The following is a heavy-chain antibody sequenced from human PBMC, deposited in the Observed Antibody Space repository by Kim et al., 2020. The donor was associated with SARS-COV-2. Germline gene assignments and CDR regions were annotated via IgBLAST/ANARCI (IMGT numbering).Heavy chain of an antibody. J-gene: IGHJ4*02. Sequence: GESLKISCKGSGYSFTSYWIGWVRQMPGKGLEWMGIIYPGDSDTRYSPSFQGQVTISADKSISTAYLQWSSLKASDTAMYYCARVGRLGGSGWNPYYFDYWGQGTLVTVSS. V-gene: IGHV5-51*01. CDR2: IYPGDSDT. CDR1: GYSFTSYW. CDR3: ARVGRLGGSGWNPYYFDY. D-gene: IGHD6-19*01.